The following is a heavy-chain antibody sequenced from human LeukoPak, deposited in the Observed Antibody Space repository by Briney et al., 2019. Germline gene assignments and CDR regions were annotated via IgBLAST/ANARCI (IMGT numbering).Heavy chain of an antibody. CDR3: AKEIQEYYDILTGYYLGRAFDI. CDR1: GFTLSTYA. V-gene: IGHV3-23*01. Sequence: GGSLRLSCAASGFTLSTYAMSWVRQAPGKGLEWVSAISGSGGSTYYADSVKGRFTISRDNSKNTLYLQMNSLRAEDTAVYYCAKEIQEYYDILTGYYLGRAFDIWGQGTMVTVSS. J-gene: IGHJ3*02. CDR2: ISGSGGST. D-gene: IGHD3-9*01.